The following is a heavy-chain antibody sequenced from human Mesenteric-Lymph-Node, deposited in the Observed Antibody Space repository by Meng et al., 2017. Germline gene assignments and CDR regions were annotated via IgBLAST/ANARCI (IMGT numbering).Heavy chain of an antibody. Sequence: EVQLVESGGGLFKPGESLRLSCVASGFTFSSYSMNWVRQAPGKGLEWVSSISTSTSIYYADSAKGRFTISRDNAKNSLFLQMNSLRAEDTAVYYCARGVAPAGMLYWYFDLWGRGTLVTVSS. CDR3: ARGVAPAGMLYWYFDL. V-gene: IGHV3-21*01. CDR1: GFTFSSYS. J-gene: IGHJ2*01. CDR2: ISTSTSI. D-gene: IGHD6-13*01.